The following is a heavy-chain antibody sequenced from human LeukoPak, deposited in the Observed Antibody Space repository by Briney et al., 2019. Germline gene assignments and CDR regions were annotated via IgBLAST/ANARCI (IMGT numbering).Heavy chain of an antibody. CDR2: ISSSTKLL. CDR3: ARRAGAYSHPYDY. J-gene: IGHJ4*02. D-gene: IGHD4/OR15-4a*01. CDR1: GFLFSTYS. Sequence: GGSLRLSCAASGFLFSTYSMNWVRQAPGKGLEWVSCISSSTKLLYYADSVKGRFTISRDNARNELYLQMNSLRVEDTAVYYCARRAGAYSHPYDYWGQGTLVTVSS. V-gene: IGHV3-21*06.